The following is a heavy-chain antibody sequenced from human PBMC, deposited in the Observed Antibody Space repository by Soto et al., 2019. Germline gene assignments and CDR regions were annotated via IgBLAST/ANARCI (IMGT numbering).Heavy chain of an antibody. CDR3: AKKVTIYAVDPADY. J-gene: IGHJ4*02. Sequence: SLRLSCAASGFTFSNYGMSWVRQAPGKGLEWVSVMSGSGDDAYYADSVKGRFTISRDNSKNMLYLQMNSLRAEDTAVYFCAKKVTIYAVDPADYWGQGTQVTVSP. CDR2: MSGSGDDA. CDR1: GFTFSNYG. V-gene: IGHV3-23*01. D-gene: IGHD3-3*01.